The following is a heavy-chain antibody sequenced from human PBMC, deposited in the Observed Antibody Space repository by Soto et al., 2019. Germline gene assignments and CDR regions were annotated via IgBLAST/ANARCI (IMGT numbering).Heavy chain of an antibody. CDR3: ARIRSNHCTTTNCYYFDY. V-gene: IGHV2-26*01. D-gene: IGHD2-2*01. CDR2: IFSNDEK. Sequence: QVTLKESGPVLVKPTETLTLTCTVSGLSLSNARTGVSWIRQPPGKALEWLAHIFSNDEKSCSTSLKSRLTLSQDTSKSQVVLTMTNMDPVDTATYYCARIRSNHCTTTNCYYFDYWGQGTLVTVSS. J-gene: IGHJ4*02. CDR1: GLSLSNARTG.